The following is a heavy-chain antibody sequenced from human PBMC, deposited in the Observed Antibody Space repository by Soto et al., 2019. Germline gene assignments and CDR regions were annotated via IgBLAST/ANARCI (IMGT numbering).Heavy chain of an antibody. CDR2: IYYSGST. Sequence: SETLSLTCTVSGGSISSGDYYWSWIRQPPGKGLEWIGYIYYSGSTYYNPSLKSRVTISVDTSKNQFSLKLRSVTAADTAVYYCARGPLLNYYDSTLYFQHWGQGTLVTVS. J-gene: IGHJ1*01. D-gene: IGHD3-22*01. V-gene: IGHV4-30-4*01. CDR1: GGSISSGDYY. CDR3: ARGPLLNYYDSTLYFQH.